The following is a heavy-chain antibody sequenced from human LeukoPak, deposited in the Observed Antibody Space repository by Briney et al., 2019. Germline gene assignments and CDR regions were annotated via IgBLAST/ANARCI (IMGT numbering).Heavy chain of an antibody. CDR2: ISSSSSYI. D-gene: IGHD2-15*01. V-gene: IGHV3-21*01. Sequence: GGSLRLSCAASGFTFSTYSMNWVRQAPGKGLEWVSSISSSSSYIYYADSVKGRFTISRDNAKNSLYLQMNSLRAEDTAVYYCATNLEYCSGGSCYSTPFDCWGQGTLVTVSS. CDR1: GFTFSTYS. CDR3: ATNLEYCSGGSCYSTPFDC. J-gene: IGHJ4*02.